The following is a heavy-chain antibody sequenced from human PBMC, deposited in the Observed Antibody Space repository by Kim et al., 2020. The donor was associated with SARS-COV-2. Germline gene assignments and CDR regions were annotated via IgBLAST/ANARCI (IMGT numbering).Heavy chain of an antibody. D-gene: IGHD6-13*01. V-gene: IGHV1-24*01. CDR2: FDPEDGET. Sequence: ASVKVSCKVSGYTLTELSMHWVRQAPGKGLEWMGGFDPEDGETIYAQKFQGRVTMTEDTSTDTAYMELSSLRSEDTAVYYCATDPGSRGIAAAGTGWFDPWGQGTLVTVSS. CDR3: ATDPGSRGIAAAGTGWFDP. CDR1: GYTLTELS. J-gene: IGHJ5*02.